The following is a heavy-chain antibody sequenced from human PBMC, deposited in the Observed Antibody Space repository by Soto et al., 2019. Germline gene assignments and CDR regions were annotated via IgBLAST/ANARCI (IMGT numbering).Heavy chain of an antibody. Sequence: GASLRLSCAASGFTLRNYEMNWVRQAPGKGLEWISKISGSNNNIYYADSVRGRFTISRDNAKNSLYLQMNSLRAEDTAIYYCASERLCGADCYFFDNWGQGTQVTVSS. CDR3: ASERLCGADCYFFDN. CDR2: ISGSNNNI. D-gene: IGHD2-21*02. V-gene: IGHV3-48*03. J-gene: IGHJ4*02. CDR1: GFTLRNYE.